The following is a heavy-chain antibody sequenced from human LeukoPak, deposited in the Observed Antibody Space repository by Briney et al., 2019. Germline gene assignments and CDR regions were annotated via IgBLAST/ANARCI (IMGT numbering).Heavy chain of an antibody. CDR1: GFSFSSYS. D-gene: IGHD6-13*01. Sequence: GGSLRLSCAASGFSFSSYSMNGVRQAPGKGLEWVSSVSGGSDYIYYADSVKGRFTISRDNAKNTLYLQMSSLRVEDTAVYYCASASSHRTAAGGDYWGQGTLVTVST. CDR3: ASASSHRTAAGGDY. V-gene: IGHV3-21*01. J-gene: IGHJ4*02. CDR2: VSGGSDYI.